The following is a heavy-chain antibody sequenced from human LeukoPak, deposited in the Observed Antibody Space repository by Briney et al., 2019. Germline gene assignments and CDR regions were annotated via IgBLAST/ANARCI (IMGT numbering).Heavy chain of an antibody. Sequence: GGSLRLSCAASGFTFSSYSMNWVRQAPGKGLEWVSSISSSSYIYYADSMKGRFTNSRDNAKNSLYLQMNSLRAEDTAVHYCARSLIVGATRGAFDIWGQGTMVTVSS. CDR3: ARSLIVGATRGAFDI. CDR2: ISSSSYI. V-gene: IGHV3-21*01. CDR1: GFTFSSYS. J-gene: IGHJ3*02. D-gene: IGHD1-26*01.